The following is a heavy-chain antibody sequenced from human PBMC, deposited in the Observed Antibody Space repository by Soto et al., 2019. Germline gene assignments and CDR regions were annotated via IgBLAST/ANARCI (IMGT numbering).Heavy chain of an antibody. V-gene: IGHV4-59*01. CDR3: ARVAVAGLHPFDY. CDR1: GGSISSYY. D-gene: IGHD6-19*01. CDR2: IYYSGST. Sequence: PSETLSLTCTVSGGSISSYYWSWIRQPPGKGLEWIGYIYYSGSTNYNPSLKSRVTISVDTSKNQLSLKLSSVTAADTAVYYCARVAVAGLHPFDYWGKGTLVTVSS. J-gene: IGHJ4*02.